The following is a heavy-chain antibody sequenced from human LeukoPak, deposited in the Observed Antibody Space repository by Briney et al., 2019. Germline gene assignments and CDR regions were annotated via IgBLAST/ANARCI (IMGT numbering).Heavy chain of an antibody. Sequence: ASVKVSCKASGYTFTGYYMHWVRQAPGQGLEWMGIINPSGGSTTYAQKFQGRVTMTRDMSTSTVYMELRSLRSADTAVYYCARGNDGWPHYCYYFMDVWGKGTTVTVSS. V-gene: IGHV1-46*01. D-gene: IGHD1-1*01. J-gene: IGHJ6*03. CDR3: ARGNDGWPHYCYYFMDV. CDR2: INPSGGST. CDR1: GYTFTGYY.